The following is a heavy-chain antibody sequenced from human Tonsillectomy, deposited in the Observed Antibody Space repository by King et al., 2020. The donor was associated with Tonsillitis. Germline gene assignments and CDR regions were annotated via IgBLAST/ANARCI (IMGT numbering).Heavy chain of an antibody. D-gene: IGHD3-22*01. CDR2: ISSSSSTI. CDR1: GFTFSSYS. Sequence: VQLVESGGGLVQPGGSLRLSCAASGFTFSSYSMNWVRQAPGKGLEWGSYISSSSSTIYYADSVKGRFTISRDNAKNSLYLQMNSLRDEDTAVYYWARDGTTSSGYLGYYYYGMDVWGQGTTVTVSS. CDR3: ARDGTTSSGYLGYYYYGMDV. V-gene: IGHV3-48*02. J-gene: IGHJ6*02.